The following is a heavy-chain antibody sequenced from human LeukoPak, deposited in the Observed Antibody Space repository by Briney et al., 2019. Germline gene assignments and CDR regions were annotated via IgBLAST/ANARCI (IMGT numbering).Heavy chain of an antibody. V-gene: IGHV4-59*01. Sequence: SETLSLTCIVSGGSISSYYWSWIRQPPGKGLEWIGYIYYSGSTNYNPSLKSRVTISVDTSKNQFSLKLSSVTAADTAVYYCARIVVVVAASFGRISRWFDPWGQGTLVTVSS. CDR3: ARIVVVVAASFGRISRWFDP. CDR2: IYYSGST. D-gene: IGHD2-15*01. CDR1: GGSISSYY. J-gene: IGHJ5*02.